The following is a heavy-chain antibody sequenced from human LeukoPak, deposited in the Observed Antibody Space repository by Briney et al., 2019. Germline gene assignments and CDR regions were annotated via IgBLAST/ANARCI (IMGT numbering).Heavy chain of an antibody. Sequence: SETLSLTCTVSGGFISSGGYYWSWIRQPPGKGLEWIGYIYHSGSTYYNPSLKSRVTISVDRSKNQFSLKLSSVTAADTAVYYCARDRHPDYDFWSGYLDAFDIWGQGTMVTVSS. CDR3: ARDRHPDYDFWSGYLDAFDI. D-gene: IGHD3-3*01. V-gene: IGHV4-30-2*01. CDR2: IYHSGST. CDR1: GGFISSGGYY. J-gene: IGHJ3*02.